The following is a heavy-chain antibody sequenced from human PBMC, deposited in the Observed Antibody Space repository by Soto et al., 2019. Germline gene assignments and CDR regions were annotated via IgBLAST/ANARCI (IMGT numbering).Heavy chain of an antibody. D-gene: IGHD2-8*01. J-gene: IGHJ5*02. V-gene: IGHV4-59*01. Sequence: PSETLSLTCTVSGGSISSYYWSWIRQPPGKGLEWTGYIYYSGSTNYNPSLKSRVTISVDTSKNQFSLKLSSVTAADTAVYYCARDHLGYCTNGVCYTGFHWFDPWGQGTLVTVSS. CDR1: GGSISSYY. CDR2: IYYSGST. CDR3: ARDHLGYCTNGVCYTGFHWFDP.